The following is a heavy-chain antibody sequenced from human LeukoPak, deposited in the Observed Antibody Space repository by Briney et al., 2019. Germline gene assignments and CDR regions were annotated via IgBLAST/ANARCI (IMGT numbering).Heavy chain of an antibody. Sequence: GGSLRLSGAASGFTFNSYAMHWFRQAPGKGLEWVALIRYDGSKKYYADSGKGRFTISRDNATNSLYLQMNSLRAEDTAVYYCAELGITMIGGVWGKGTTVTISS. J-gene: IGHJ6*04. D-gene: IGHD3-10*02. CDR2: IRYDGSKK. V-gene: IGHV3-30*02. CDR3: AELGITMIGGV. CDR1: GFTFNSYA.